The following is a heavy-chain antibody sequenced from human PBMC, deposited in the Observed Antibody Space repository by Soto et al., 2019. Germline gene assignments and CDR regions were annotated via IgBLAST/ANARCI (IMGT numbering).Heavy chain of an antibody. CDR3: ARESKIRYQLLWGDFDY. CDR2: INAGNGNT. CDR1: GYTFTSYA. J-gene: IGHJ4*02. D-gene: IGHD2-2*01. V-gene: IGHV1-3*01. Sequence: ASVKVSCKASGYTFTSYAMHWVRQAPGQRLEWMGWINAGNGNTKYSQKFQGRVTITRDTSASTAYMELSSLRSEDTAVYYCARESKIRYQLLWGDFDYWGQGTLVTVSS.